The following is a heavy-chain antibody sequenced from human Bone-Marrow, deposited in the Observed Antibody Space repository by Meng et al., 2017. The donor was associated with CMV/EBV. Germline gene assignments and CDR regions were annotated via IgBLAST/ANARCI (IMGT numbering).Heavy chain of an antibody. D-gene: IGHD1-26*01. CDR3: ARAPIGTSERPFDY. V-gene: IGHV4-59*12. CDR2: IYYSGST. CDR1: GGSISSYY. J-gene: IGHJ4*02. Sequence: SETLSLTCTVSGGSISSYYWSWIRQPPGKGLEWIGYIYYSGSTNDNPSLKSRVTISVDTSKDQFSLKLSSVTAADTAVYYCARAPIGTSERPFDYWGQGTLVTVSS.